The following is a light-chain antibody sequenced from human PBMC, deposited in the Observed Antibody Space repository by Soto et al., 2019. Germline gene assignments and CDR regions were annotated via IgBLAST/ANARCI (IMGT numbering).Light chain of an antibody. CDR3: QYYGRSPEYT. CDR2: AAS. J-gene: IGKJ2*01. V-gene: IGKV3-20*01. Sequence: EIVLTQSPGTLSLSPGERATLSCRASQSLSGSYLSWCHQKPGQAPRLLIFAASTRATGIPDRFSGSGSGTDFTLTIRRLEPEDFAVYYCQYYGRSPEYTFGQGTRLEIK. CDR1: QSLSGSY.